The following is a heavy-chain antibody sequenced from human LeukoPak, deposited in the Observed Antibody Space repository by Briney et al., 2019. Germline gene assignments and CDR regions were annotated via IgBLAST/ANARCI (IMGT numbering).Heavy chain of an antibody. J-gene: IGHJ6*03. Sequence: ASVKVSCKASGYTFTSYGISWVRHAPGQGLEWMGWISAYNGNTNYAQKLQGRVTMTTDTSTSTAYMELRSLTSDDTAVYYCARDSGDYYYMDVWGKGTTVTVSS. CDR3: ARDSGDYYYMDV. CDR2: ISAYNGNT. V-gene: IGHV1-18*01. CDR1: GYTFTSYG.